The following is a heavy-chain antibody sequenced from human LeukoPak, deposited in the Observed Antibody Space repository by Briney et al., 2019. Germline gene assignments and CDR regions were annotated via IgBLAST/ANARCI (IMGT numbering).Heavy chain of an antibody. J-gene: IGHJ4*02. CDR3: ARGGSLAVTPHLYYFDY. D-gene: IGHD6-19*01. CDR2: INPSGGST. CDR1: GYTFIAYY. Sequence: ASVKVSCKASGYTFIAYYIHWVRQDPGQGLEWMGIINPSGGSTTYAQNFQGRVTMTRDTSTSAVYMELSSLRSEDTAVYYCARGGSLAVTPHLYYFDYWGQGTLVTVSS. V-gene: IGHV1-46*01.